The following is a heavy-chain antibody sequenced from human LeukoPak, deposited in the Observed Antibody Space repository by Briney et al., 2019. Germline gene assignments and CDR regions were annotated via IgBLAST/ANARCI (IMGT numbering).Heavy chain of an antibody. D-gene: IGHD3-9*01. CDR1: GFTFNSYA. V-gene: IGHV3-23*01. J-gene: IGHJ4*02. Sequence: GGSLRLSCAASGFTFNSYAMSWVRQAPGKGLEWVSAISGSGSTTYYADSLKGRFTISRDNSKNTLYLQMNSLRAEDTAVYYCAKSRHYDILTGYYWGQGTLVTVSS. CDR3: AKSRHYDILTGYY. CDR2: ISGSGSTT.